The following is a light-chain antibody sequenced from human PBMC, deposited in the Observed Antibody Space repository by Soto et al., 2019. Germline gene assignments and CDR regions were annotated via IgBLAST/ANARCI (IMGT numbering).Light chain of an antibody. J-gene: IGKJ3*01. CDR2: GAS. V-gene: IGKV3-20*01. CDR1: QSVSSSY. CDR3: QQYGSSTFT. Sequence: EIVLTQSPGTLSLSPGERATLSCRASQSVSSSYLAWYQQKPGQAPRLLIYGASSRATGIPDRFSGSGSGTDFTLTISRLEPEDCAMYYCQQYGSSTFTFGPGTKVDIK.